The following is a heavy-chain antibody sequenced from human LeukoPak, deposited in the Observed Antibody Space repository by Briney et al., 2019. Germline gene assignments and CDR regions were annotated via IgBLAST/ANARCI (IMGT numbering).Heavy chain of an antibody. V-gene: IGHV3-23*01. J-gene: IGHJ4*02. D-gene: IGHD3-3*01. CDR1: GFTFSIYN. Sequence: GGSLRLSCAASGFTFSIYNMNWVRQAPGKGLEWVSAISGSGGSTYYADSVKGRFTISRDNSKNTLYLQMNSLRAEDTAVYYCAKTGVTIFGVVPFDYWGQGTLVTVSS. CDR2: ISGSGGST. CDR3: AKTGVTIFGVVPFDY.